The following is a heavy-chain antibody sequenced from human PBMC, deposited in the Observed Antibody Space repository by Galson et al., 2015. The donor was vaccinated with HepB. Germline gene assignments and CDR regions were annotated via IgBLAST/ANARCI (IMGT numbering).Heavy chain of an antibody. J-gene: IGHJ6*02. CDR3: VKDGLERRYGYYYYGMDV. CDR1: GFTFSSYA. V-gene: IGHV3-64D*06. Sequence: SLRLSCAASGFTFSSYAMHWVRQAPGKGLEYVSAISSNGGSTYYADSVKGRFTISRDNSTNTLYLQMSSLRAEDTAVYYCVKDGLERRYGYYYYGMDVWGQGTTVTVSS. D-gene: IGHD1-1*01. CDR2: ISSNGGST.